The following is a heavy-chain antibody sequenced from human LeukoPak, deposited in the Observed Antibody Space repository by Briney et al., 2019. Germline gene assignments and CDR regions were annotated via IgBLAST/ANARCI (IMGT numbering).Heavy chain of an antibody. CDR3: ARGVDTAMVSGGYNWFEP. Sequence: PSETLSLTCSVSGDSISSYSWNWIRQSAGKGLEWIGRIYTSGSTNYNPSLESRVTVSLDTSRNQFSLNLTSVTAADTAVYYCARGVDTAMVSGGYNWFEPWGQGIEVLASS. V-gene: IGHV4-4*07. J-gene: IGHJ5*02. CDR1: GDSISSYS. D-gene: IGHD5-18*01. CDR2: IYTSGST.